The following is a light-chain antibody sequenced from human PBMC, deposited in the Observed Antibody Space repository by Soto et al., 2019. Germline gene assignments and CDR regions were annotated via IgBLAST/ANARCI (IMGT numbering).Light chain of an antibody. J-gene: IGKJ2*01. V-gene: IGKV1-39*01. Sequence: DIQMTQSPSSLSASVGDTVTITCRASQIIDIYLNWYQQQPGKAPRLLIYGASVLQSGVPSRFSGSGSETDFTLTISSLQPDDSATYFCQQSYIVSYTFGQGTKLEIK. CDR2: GAS. CDR3: QQSYIVSYT. CDR1: QIIDIY.